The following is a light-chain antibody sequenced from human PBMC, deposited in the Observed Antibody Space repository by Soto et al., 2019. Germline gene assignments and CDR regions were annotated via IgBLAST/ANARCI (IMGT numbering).Light chain of an antibody. V-gene: IGKV3-15*01. CDR3: QQYNNWPPDT. J-gene: IGKJ2*01. CDR2: CAS. Sequence: EIILTQSPASLSVSPGERATLSCRASQSVNNNLAWYQQKRGKAPRLLIYCASTRATGIPGRFRGSGSGTEFTITINSRQSEDFAVYYCQQYNNWPPDTFGQGTKVEIK. CDR1: QSVNNN.